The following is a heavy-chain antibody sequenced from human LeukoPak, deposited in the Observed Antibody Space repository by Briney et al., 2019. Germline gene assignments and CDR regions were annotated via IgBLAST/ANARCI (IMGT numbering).Heavy chain of an antibody. J-gene: IGHJ4*02. CDR3: ASSYYDFWSGHYYFDY. CDR2: IYYSEST. Sequence: PSETLSLTCTVSGGSISSSSYYWGWIRQPPGKGLEWIGSIYYSESTYYNPSLKSRVTISVDTSKNQFSLKLSSVTAADTAVYYCASSYYDFWSGHYYFDYWGQGTLVTVSS. D-gene: IGHD3-3*01. CDR1: GGSISSSSYY. V-gene: IGHV4-39*01.